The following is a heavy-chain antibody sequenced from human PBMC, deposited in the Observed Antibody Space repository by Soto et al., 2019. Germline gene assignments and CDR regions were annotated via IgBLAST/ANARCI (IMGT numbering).Heavy chain of an antibody. CDR3: ARVAGYSSGWLDY. CDR2: INTSGGST. Sequence: QVQLVQSGAEVKKPGASVKVSCKASGYTFTSYYMHWVRQAPGQGLEWMGIINTSGGSTSYAQKCQGRVTKNRDTATSTVYMELSSLRSEDTAVYYCARVAGYSSGWLDYWGEGTLVTVSS. CDR1: GYTFTSYY. V-gene: IGHV1-46*03. D-gene: IGHD6-19*01. J-gene: IGHJ4*02.